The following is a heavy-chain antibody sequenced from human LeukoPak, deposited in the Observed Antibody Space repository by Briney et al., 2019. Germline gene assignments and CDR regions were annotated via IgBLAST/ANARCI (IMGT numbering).Heavy chain of an antibody. CDR2: IYSDGST. CDR3: ARDHRSESYYPWGWFDP. Sequence: QSGGSLRLSCAASGFAVSTNYLSWVRQAPGKGLEWVSVIYSDGSTYYTDSVKGRFTISRDNSKNTLYLQMNSLRPEDTAVYYCARDHRSESYYPWGWFDPWGQGTLVTVSS. CDR1: GFAVSTNY. J-gene: IGHJ5*02. V-gene: IGHV3-66*02. D-gene: IGHD1-26*01.